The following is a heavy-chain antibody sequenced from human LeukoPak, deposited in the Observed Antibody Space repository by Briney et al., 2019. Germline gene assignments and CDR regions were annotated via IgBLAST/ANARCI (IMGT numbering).Heavy chain of an antibody. CDR2: IRYDGSNK. J-gene: IGHJ4*02. D-gene: IGHD3-22*01. CDR1: GFTFSSYG. V-gene: IGHV3-30*02. Sequence: GGSLRLSCAASGFTFSSYGMHWVRQAPGKGLEWVAFIRYDGSNKYYADSVKGRFTISGDNSKNTLYLQMNSLRAEDTAVYYCAKDPSGYYYDSSGYYYFDYWGQGTLVTVSS. CDR3: AKDPSGYYYDSSGYYYFDY.